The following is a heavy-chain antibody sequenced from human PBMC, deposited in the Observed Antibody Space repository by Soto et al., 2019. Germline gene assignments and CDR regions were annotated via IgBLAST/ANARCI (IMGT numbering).Heavy chain of an antibody. CDR2: ISATGGST. CDR1: GFTFSKYG. Sequence: EVQLLESGGGLVQPGGSLRLSCAASGFTFSKYGMTWVRQAPGKGLEWVSGISATGGSTYYADSVKGRFTISRDNSKHTLDLQRNSLRAEDTAVYYCATWSSSWAYHFDYWGQGILVTVSS. J-gene: IGHJ4*02. CDR3: ATWSSSWAYHFDY. D-gene: IGHD6-13*01. V-gene: IGHV3-23*01.